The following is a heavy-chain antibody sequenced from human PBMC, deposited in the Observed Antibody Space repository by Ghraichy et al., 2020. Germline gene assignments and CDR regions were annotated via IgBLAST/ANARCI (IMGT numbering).Heavy chain of an antibody. Sequence: GGSLRLSCAASGFRFSIYSMHWVRQAPGKGLEWVALISPDGSEEYYADSVKGRFTISRDNSKHTPYLQMNSMRIEDTAVYYCEREDCGGNCNYHPRLDYWGQGTLGTVSS. CDR1: GFRFSIYS. V-gene: IGHV3-30-3*01. CDR3: EREDCGGNCNYHPRLDY. J-gene: IGHJ4*02. CDR2: ISPDGSEE. D-gene: IGHD2-21*01.